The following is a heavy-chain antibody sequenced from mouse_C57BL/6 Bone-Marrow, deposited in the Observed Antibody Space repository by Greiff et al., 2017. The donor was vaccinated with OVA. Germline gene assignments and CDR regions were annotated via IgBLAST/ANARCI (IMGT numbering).Heavy chain of an antibody. Sequence: QVQLQQPGAELVKPGASVKMSCKASGYTFTSYWITWVKQRPGQGLEWIGNIYPGSGSTNYNEKFKSQTTLTVDTSSSTAYMQISSLTSEDSAVYYRAGDYDVGFAYWGQGTLVTVSA. CDR3: AGDYDVGFAY. CDR1: GYTFTSYW. CDR2: IYPGSGST. J-gene: IGHJ3*01. V-gene: IGHV1-55*01. D-gene: IGHD2-4*01.